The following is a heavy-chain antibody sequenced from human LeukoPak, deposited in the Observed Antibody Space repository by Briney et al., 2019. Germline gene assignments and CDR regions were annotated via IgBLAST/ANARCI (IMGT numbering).Heavy chain of an antibody. CDR1: GFTFSGFS. Sequence: GGSLRLSCVASGFTFSGFSMSWVRQPPGKGLEWVSVIASGGGITYYADSVKGRFTISRDNSKSTLYLQLNSLRAEDTALYYCARDRYCSGGSCSSVRFDPWGQGTLVTVSS. V-gene: IGHV3-23*01. J-gene: IGHJ5*02. CDR3: ARDRYCSGGSCSSVRFDP. CDR2: IASGGGIT. D-gene: IGHD2-15*01.